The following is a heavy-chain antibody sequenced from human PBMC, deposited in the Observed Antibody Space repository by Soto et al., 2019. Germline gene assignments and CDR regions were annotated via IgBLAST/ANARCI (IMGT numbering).Heavy chain of an antibody. CDR3: ARGTTVMSHWLDP. D-gene: IGHD4-17*01. CDR1: GFTFSSYA. V-gene: IGHV3-30-3*01. CDR2: ISYDGSNK. J-gene: IGHJ5*02. Sequence: GGSLRLSCAASGFTFSSYALHWVRQAPGKGLEWVAVISYDGSNKYYADSVKGRFSISRDNSKNTLYLQMNSLRAEDTSVYYCARGTTVMSHWLDPRGQETLVTVSS.